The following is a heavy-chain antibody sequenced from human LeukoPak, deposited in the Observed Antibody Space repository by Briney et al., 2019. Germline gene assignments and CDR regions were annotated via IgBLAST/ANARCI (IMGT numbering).Heavy chain of an antibody. Sequence: SETLSLTCAVYGGSFSGYYWSWIRQPPGKGLEWIGEINHSGSTNYNPYLKRRVTISVDTSKNQFSLKLSSVTAADTAVYYCASRREHYYGSVGYWGQGTLVTVSS. V-gene: IGHV4-34*01. CDR3: ASRREHYYGSVGY. CDR1: GGSFSGYY. J-gene: IGHJ4*02. D-gene: IGHD3-10*01. CDR2: INHSGST.